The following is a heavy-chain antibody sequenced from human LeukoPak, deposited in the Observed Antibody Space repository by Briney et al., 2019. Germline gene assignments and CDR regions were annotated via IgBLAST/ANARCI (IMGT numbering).Heavy chain of an antibody. CDR2: INPDSGGT. CDR3: ARSKMGVTTPASDY. J-gene: IGHJ4*02. V-gene: IGHV1-2*02. D-gene: IGHD1-26*01. Sequence: GASVKVSCKASGSTLTGYYMHWVRQAPGQSLEWMGWINPDSGGTNYAQDFQGRVTMTRDTSISTAYVELSRLRSDDTAVYYCARSKMGVTTPASDYWGQGTLVTVSS. CDR1: GSTLTGYY.